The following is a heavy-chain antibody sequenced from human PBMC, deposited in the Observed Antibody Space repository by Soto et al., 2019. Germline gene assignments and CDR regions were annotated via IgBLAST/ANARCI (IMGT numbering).Heavy chain of an antibody. D-gene: IGHD1-20*01. CDR1: SYTFTGRV. CDR2: VNHKSGDT. V-gene: IGHV1-2*02. CDR3: SLTGRGGS. Sequence: APVKVSCKGSSYTFTGRVRHWVRQPPGQGLEWLGWVNHKSGDTTYAPIFKDRVSLTRDTSTDTAFLDLRDLKEDDTAIYYCSLTGRGGSSSQGAPVTVAS. J-gene: IGHJ5*01.